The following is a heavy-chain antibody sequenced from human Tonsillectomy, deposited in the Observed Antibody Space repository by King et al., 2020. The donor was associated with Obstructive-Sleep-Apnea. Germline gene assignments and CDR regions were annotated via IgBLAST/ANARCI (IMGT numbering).Heavy chain of an antibody. V-gene: IGHV3-30*04. CDR3: ARDHCSTPNCYGDYFNYGMDV. CDR1: GFTFSSYA. CDR2: TSYDGSIS. J-gene: IGHJ6*02. D-gene: IGHD2-2*01. Sequence: QLVQSGGGVVQPGGSLRLSCTGSGFTFSSYAIHWVRQAPGQGLEWVAVTSYDGSISYYSDSVKGRFTISRENSKNTLSLQMSSLRPEDTAVYYCARDHCSTPNCYGDYFNYGMDVWGQGTAVTVSS.